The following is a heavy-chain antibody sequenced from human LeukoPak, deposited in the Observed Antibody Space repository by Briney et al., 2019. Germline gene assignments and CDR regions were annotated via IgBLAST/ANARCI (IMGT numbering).Heavy chain of an antibody. CDR3: AELGITMIGGV. J-gene: IGHJ6*04. Sequence: GGSLRLSCATSGFIFSNYAMSWVRQAPGKGLEWVSGISGSGSDGSTYYGDYVKVRFTISRDNAKHSLDMQMNNLTAEDTAVYYCAELGITMIGGVWGKGTTVTISS. CDR2: ISGSGSDGST. CDR1: GFIFSNYA. D-gene: IGHD3-10*02. V-gene: IGHV3-23*01.